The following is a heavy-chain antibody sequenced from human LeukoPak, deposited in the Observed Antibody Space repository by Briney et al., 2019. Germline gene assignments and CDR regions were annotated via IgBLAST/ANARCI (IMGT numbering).Heavy chain of an antibody. CDR3: ARATAVRQHYYYYYYMDV. Sequence: GGSLRLSCAASGFTVSSNYMSWVRQAPGKGLEWVSVIYSGGSTYYADSVKGRFTISRDNSKNTLYLQMNSLRAEDTAVYYCARATAVRQHYYYYYYMDVWGKGTTVTVSS. V-gene: IGHV3-53*01. CDR1: GFTVSSNY. J-gene: IGHJ6*03. D-gene: IGHD6-6*01. CDR2: IYSGGST.